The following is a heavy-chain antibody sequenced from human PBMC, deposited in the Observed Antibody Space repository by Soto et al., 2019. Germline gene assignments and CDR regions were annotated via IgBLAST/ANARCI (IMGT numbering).Heavy chain of an antibody. CDR3: ARYCSGGGGSCSTSFYHYAMDV. CDR1: GFTFNNFG. V-gene: IGHV3-48*02. D-gene: IGHD2-15*01. CDR2: ISGSTTTI. J-gene: IGHJ6*02. Sequence: EVQLVESGGGLVQPGGSLRLSCAASGFTFNNFGMNWVRQAPGKGPEWVSYISGSTTTIYYADSVKGRFTISRDNAENSLYLQMNSLRDEDTAVYYCARYCSGGGGSCSTSFYHYAMDVWGQGTTVTVSS.